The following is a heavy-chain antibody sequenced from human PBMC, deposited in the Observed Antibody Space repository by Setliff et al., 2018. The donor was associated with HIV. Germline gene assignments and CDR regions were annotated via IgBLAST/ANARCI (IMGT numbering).Heavy chain of an antibody. CDR1: GGSISGHY. CDR2: IYSSGST. J-gene: IGHJ5*02. V-gene: IGHV4-4*09. D-gene: IGHD3-10*01. CDR3: ARHSGVASPNWFDH. Sequence: PSETLSLTCTVSGGSISGHYWSWIRQPPGRGLEWIGYIYSSGSTNFNPPLQSRVTISVDTSKNQFSLKLSSVTAADTAVYYCARHSGVASPNWFDHWGRGIQVTVSS.